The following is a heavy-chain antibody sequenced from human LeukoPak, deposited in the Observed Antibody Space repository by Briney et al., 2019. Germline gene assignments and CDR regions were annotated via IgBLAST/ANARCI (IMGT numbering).Heavy chain of an antibody. D-gene: IGHD6-19*01. CDR3: ARDRASVAGYFDY. CDR1: GGSISSGGYY. J-gene: IGHJ4*02. CDR2: IYYSGST. V-gene: IGHV4-31*03. Sequence: KTSQTLSLTCTVSGGSISSGGYYWSWIRQHPGKGLEWIGYIYYSGSTYYNPSLKSRVTISVDTSKNQFSLKLSSVTAADTAVYYCARDRASVAGYFDYWGQGTRVTVSS.